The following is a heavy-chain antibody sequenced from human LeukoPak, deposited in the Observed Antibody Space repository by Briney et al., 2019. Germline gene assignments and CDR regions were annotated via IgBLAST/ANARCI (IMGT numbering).Heavy chain of an antibody. D-gene: IGHD2-2*01. CDR2: ISGSGGST. CDR1: GFTFSNYA. J-gene: IGHJ6*03. V-gene: IGHV3-23*01. CDR3: AKGGPYCTSTSCYGYHYYYYMDV. Sequence: PGGSLRLSCAAPGFTFSNYAMSWVRQAPGKGLEWVSLISGSGGSTYYADSVKGRFTISRDNSKKTLYLQMNSLRAEDTAVYYCAKGGPYCTSTSCYGYHYYYYMDVWGNGTTVTASS.